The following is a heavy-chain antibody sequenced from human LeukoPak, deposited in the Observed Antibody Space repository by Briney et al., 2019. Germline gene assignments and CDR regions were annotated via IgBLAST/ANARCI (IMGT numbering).Heavy chain of an antibody. CDR2: ISAYNGNT. CDR3: ARDRCSGGSCAFDY. Sequence: VASVKVSXKASGYTFTSYGISWVRQAPGQGLEWMGWISAYNGNTNYAQKLQGRVTMTTDTSTSTAYMEVRSLRSDDTAVYYCARDRCSGGSCAFDYWGQGSLVTVSS. V-gene: IGHV1-18*01. D-gene: IGHD2-15*01. J-gene: IGHJ4*02. CDR1: GYTFTSYG.